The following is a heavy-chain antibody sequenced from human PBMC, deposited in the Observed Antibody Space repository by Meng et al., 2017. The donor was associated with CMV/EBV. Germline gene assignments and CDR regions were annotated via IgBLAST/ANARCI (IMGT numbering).Heavy chain of an antibody. J-gene: IGHJ1*01. CDR1: GYTFTSYG. CDR2: ISAYTGDT. V-gene: IGHV1-18*01. Sequence: ASVKVSCKASGYTFTSYGISWVRQAPGQGLEWMGWISAYTGDTFYGQKFQGRVTVTSDTSITTAFMELRGLRSDDTAVYYCARVEGSAATATDWGQGTLVTVSS. CDR3: ARVEGSAATATD. D-gene: IGHD6-13*01.